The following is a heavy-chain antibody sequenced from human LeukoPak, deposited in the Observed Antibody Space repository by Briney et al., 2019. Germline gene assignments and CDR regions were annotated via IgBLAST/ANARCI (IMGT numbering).Heavy chain of an antibody. D-gene: IGHD1-26*01. CDR1: GYTFTSYF. J-gene: IGHJ6*03. CDR2: INPSGGTT. Sequence: ASVKVSCKASGYTFTSYFIHWVRQAPGQGLEWMGIINPSGGTTNYAQKFQGRVTITRNTSISTVYMELSSLRSEDTAVYYCARGVGATISYYHYYIDVWGKGTTVTVSS. CDR3: ARGVGATISYYHYYIDV. V-gene: IGHV1-46*01.